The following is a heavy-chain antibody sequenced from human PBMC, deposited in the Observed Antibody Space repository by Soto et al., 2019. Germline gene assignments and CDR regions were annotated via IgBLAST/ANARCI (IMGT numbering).Heavy chain of an antibody. CDR2: FDPEDGET. CDR1: GYTLTELS. J-gene: IGHJ3*02. CDR3: ASSTLGSGSYYNEDDAFDI. Sequence: GASVKVSCKVSGYTLTELSMHWVRQAPGKGLEWMGGFDPEDGETIYAQKFQGRVTITRDTSASTAYMELSSLRSEDTAVYYCASSTLGSGSYYNEDDAFDIWGQGTMVTVSS. D-gene: IGHD3-10*01. V-gene: IGHV1-24*01.